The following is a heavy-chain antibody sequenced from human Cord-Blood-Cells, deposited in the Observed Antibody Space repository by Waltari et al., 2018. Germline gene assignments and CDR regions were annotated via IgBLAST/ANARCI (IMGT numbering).Heavy chain of an antibody. Sequence: QLQLQESGPGLVKPSATLSLTCTVSGRSISSSSYSWGWIRQPPGKGLEWIGSIYYSGSTYSNPSLKSRVTISVDTSKNQFSLKLSSVTAADTAVYYCARHGGDEWYFDLWGRGTLVTVSS. V-gene: IGHV4-39*01. CDR1: GRSISSSSYS. D-gene: IGHD2-21*01. CDR3: ARHGGDEWYFDL. CDR2: IYYSGST. J-gene: IGHJ2*01.